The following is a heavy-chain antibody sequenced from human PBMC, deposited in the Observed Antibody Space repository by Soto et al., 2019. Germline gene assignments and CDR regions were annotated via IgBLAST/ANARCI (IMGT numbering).Heavy chain of an antibody. D-gene: IGHD1-26*01. Sequence: QVQLVQSGAEVKKPGSSGKISFTASGDTFNDRTFTWVRRAPRHGLEWMGRVIPLLDASNYAEKFQERVTITADKSTNTAYMELSGLKSEDSAIYYCASGKKQMTHDRMGFYYYMDVWGKGTTVTVSS. CDR2: VIPLLDAS. CDR1: GDTFNDRT. J-gene: IGHJ6*03. V-gene: IGHV1-69*08. CDR3: ASGKKQMTHDRMGFYYYMDV.